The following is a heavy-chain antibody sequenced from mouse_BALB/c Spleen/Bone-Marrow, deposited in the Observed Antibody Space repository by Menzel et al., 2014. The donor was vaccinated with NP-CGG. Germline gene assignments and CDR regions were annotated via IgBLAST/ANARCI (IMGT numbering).Heavy chain of an antibody. J-gene: IGHJ1*01. CDR2: IYPGDGST. CDR1: GYTFTSYF. CDR3: AYYRYDEYFDV. Sequence: VKVVDSGPELVKPGASVKMSCKASGYTFTSYFIHWVKQRPGQGLEWIGWIYPGDGSTKYNEKFKVKTTLTADKSSSTAYMFLSSLTSEDSAIYFCAYYRYDEYFDVWGAGTTVTVSS. D-gene: IGHD2-14*01. V-gene: IGHV1S56*01.